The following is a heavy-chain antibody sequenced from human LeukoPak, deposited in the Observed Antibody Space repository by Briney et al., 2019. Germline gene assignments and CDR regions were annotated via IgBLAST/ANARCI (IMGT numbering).Heavy chain of an antibody. CDR3: ARGGYSSGQVDY. D-gene: IGHD6-19*01. CDR2: FYTSGIA. CDR1: GGSISSPY. V-gene: IGHV4-4*07. Sequence: PSQTLSLTCTVSGGSISSPYWTWIRXXXXXXXXWMGRFYTSGIANYNPSLKSRVTISVDTSKNQFSLTLSSVTAADTAVYYFARGGYSSGQVDYWGQGTLVTVSS. J-gene: IGHJ4*02.